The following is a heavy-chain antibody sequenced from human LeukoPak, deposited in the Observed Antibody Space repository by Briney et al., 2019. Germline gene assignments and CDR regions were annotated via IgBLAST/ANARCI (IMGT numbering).Heavy chain of an antibody. CDR1: GFTFGAYT. Sequence: GGSLRLSCAASGFTFGAYTINWVRQAPGKGLEWVSCIFSRSESILYADSVKGRFTISRDNAKNSLYLQMDSLRVEDTAVYYCARVNRVHYGMDVWGQGTTVTVSS. V-gene: IGHV3-21*01. CDR3: ARVNRVHYGMDV. J-gene: IGHJ6*02. CDR2: IFSRSESI. D-gene: IGHD1-14*01.